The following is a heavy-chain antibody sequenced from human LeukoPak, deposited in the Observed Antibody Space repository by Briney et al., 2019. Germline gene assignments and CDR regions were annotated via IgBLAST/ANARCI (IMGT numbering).Heavy chain of an antibody. J-gene: IGHJ6*02. CDR1: GGSISSSSYY. CDR2: IYYSGST. V-gene: IGHV4-39*01. D-gene: IGHD5-18*01. CDR3: ARLSGRIQLWLRDYYYGMDV. Sequence: SETLSLTCTVSGGSISSSSYYWGWIRQPPGMGLEWIGSIYYSGSTYYNPSLKSRVTISVDTSKNQFSLKLSSVTAADTAVYYCARLSGRIQLWLRDYYYGMDVWGQGTTVTVSS.